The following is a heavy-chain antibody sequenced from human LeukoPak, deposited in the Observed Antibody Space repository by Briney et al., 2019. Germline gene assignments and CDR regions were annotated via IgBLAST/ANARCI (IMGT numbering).Heavy chain of an antibody. CDR2: TVSEIDGGTT. CDR1: GFTFNYAW. V-gene: IGHV3-15*04. J-gene: IGHJ6*02. CDR3: TTDEDWNYARKDV. Sequence: GGSLRLSCAASGFTFNYAWMSWVRQVPGKGLEWVGQTVSEIDGGTTDYAAPVKGRFTISRDDSKSTLYLQMNSPKIEGTAVYYCTTDEDWNYARKDVWGQGATVIVSS. D-gene: IGHD1-7*01.